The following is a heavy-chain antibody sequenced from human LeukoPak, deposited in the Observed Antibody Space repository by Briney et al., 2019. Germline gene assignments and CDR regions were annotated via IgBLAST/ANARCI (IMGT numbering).Heavy chain of an antibody. D-gene: IGHD3-3*01. V-gene: IGHV3-15*01. CDR3: TTDPDTYYDFWSGYAD. Sequence: GGSLRLSCAASGFTFSNAWMSWVRQAPGKGLEWVGRIKSKTDGGTTDYAAPVKGRFTISRDDSKNTLYLQMNSLKTEDTAVYYCTTDPDTYYDFWSGYADWGQGTLVTVSS. J-gene: IGHJ4*02. CDR2: IKSKTDGGTT. CDR1: GFTFSNAW.